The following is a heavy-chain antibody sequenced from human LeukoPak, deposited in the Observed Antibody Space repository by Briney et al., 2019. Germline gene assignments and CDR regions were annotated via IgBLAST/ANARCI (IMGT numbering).Heavy chain of an antibody. D-gene: IGHD4/OR15-4a*01. CDR3: ARGRTMDGSTPPFEI. Sequence: GASVKVSCKASGYTFTNYYMHWVRQAPGQGLEWMGWIDPNTGDTNYSQNIQGRATMTRDTSIDTAYMEFTSLGSDDTAVYYCARGRTMDGSTPPFEIWGQGTRVTVSS. V-gene: IGHV1-2*02. CDR2: IDPNTGDT. J-gene: IGHJ3*02. CDR1: GYTFTNYY.